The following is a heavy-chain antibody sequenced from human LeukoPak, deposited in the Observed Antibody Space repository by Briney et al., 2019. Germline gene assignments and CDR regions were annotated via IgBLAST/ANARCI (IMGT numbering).Heavy chain of an antibody. J-gene: IGHJ4*02. V-gene: IGHV1-18*01. CDR3: ARCGYYYDSSGYFTTFDY. Sequence: ASVKVSCKASGYTFTSYGISWVRQAPGQGLEWMGWISAYNGNTNYAQKPQGRVTMTTDTSTSTAYMELSSLRSEDTAVYYCARCGYYYDSSGYFTTFDYWGQGTLVTVSS. CDR2: ISAYNGNT. D-gene: IGHD3-22*01. CDR1: GYTFTSYG.